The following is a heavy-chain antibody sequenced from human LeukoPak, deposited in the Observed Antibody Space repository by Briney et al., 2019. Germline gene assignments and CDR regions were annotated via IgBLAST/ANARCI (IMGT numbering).Heavy chain of an antibody. Sequence: ASVKVSCKASGYTFTGYYMHWVRQAPGQGLEWMGRINPNSGGTNYAQKFQGWVTMTRDTSISTAYMELSRLRSDDTAVYYCARVNWAFGLDYWGQGTLVTVSS. CDR3: ARVNWAFGLDY. CDR1: GYTFTGYY. CDR2: INPNSGGT. V-gene: IGHV1-2*04. J-gene: IGHJ4*02. D-gene: IGHD3-10*01.